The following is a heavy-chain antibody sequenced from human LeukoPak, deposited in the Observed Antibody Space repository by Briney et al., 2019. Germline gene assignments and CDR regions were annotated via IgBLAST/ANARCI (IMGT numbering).Heavy chain of an antibody. J-gene: IGHJ4*02. CDR1: GFTFSDYY. V-gene: IGHV3-11*04. CDR3: ARRSGRYYGFDY. CDR2: IRSSGSTI. D-gene: IGHD1-26*01. Sequence: GGSLRLPCAASGFTFSDYYMSWIRQAPGKGLEWVSYIRSSGSTIYYADSVKGRFTMSRDNAKNSLYLQMNSLRAEDTAVYYCARRSGRYYGFDYWGQGTLVTVSS.